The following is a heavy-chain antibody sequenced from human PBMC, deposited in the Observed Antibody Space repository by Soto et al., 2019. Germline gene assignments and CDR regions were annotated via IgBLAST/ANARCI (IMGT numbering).Heavy chain of an antibody. CDR2: ISAYNGNT. D-gene: IGHD3-22*01. Sequence: QVQLVQSGAEVKKPGASVTVSCKASGYTFTSYGISWVRQAPGQGLEWMGWISAYNGNTNYAQKLQGRVTMTTDTSTSTADMELRSLRSDDTAVYYCAREGDYYDSSGYSAYYYDYGMDVWGQGTTVTVS. CDR1: GYTFTSYG. J-gene: IGHJ6*02. V-gene: IGHV1-18*01. CDR3: AREGDYYDSSGYSAYYYDYGMDV.